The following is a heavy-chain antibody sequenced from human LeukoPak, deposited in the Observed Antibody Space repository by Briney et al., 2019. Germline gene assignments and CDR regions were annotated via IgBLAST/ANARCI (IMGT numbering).Heavy chain of an antibody. V-gene: IGHV1-18*01. CDR1: GYTFTSYG. CDR2: ISAYNGNT. Sequence: GASVKVSCKASGYTFTSYGISWVRQAPGQGLEWMGWISAYNGNTNYAQKLQGRVTMTTDTSTSTAYMELRSLRSDDTAVYYCAREVYCGGDCYSNYFDYWGQGTLVTVSS. CDR3: AREVYCGGDCYSNYFDY. J-gene: IGHJ4*02. D-gene: IGHD2-21*02.